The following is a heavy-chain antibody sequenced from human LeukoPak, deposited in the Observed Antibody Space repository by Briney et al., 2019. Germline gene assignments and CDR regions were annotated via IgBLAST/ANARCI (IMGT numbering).Heavy chain of an antibody. J-gene: IGHJ6*02. Sequence: SETLSLTCAVSSGSFSDHFWSWIRQSPGKGLEWIGEINHSGNINYHPSLKSRVTVSVDTSKSQFSLKLSSVTAADTGVYYCARTIGYDFWSGYPGYGMDVWGQGTTVIVSS. D-gene: IGHD3-3*01. CDR2: INHSGNI. CDR1: SGSFSDHF. CDR3: ARTIGYDFWSGYPGYGMDV. V-gene: IGHV4-34*01.